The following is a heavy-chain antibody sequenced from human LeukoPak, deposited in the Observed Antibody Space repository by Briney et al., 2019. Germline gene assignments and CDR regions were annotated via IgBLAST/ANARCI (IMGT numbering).Heavy chain of an antibody. CDR2: IHGSGGNT. V-gene: IGHV3-23*01. D-gene: IGHD6-13*01. CDR3: AREGYSSSWYLRYYYGMDV. CDR1: GFTFSSYT. Sequence: GGSLRLSCAASGFTFSSYTMSWVRQAPGEGLEWVSAIHGSGGNTYYADSVKGRFTISRDNSKNTLYLQMNSLRAEDTAVYYCAREGYSSSWYLRYYYGMDVWGQGTTVTVSS. J-gene: IGHJ6*02.